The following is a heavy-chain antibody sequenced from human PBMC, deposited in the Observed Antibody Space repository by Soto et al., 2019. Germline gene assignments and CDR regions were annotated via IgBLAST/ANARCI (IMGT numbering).Heavy chain of an antibody. D-gene: IGHD3-9*01. V-gene: IGHV3-23*01. CDR3: ARDVGLDSDDFFAY. CDR2: IRGDGGQT. Sequence: VQLFASGGGSARPGGSLRLSCTASGFTFTSYAMGWVRQAPGKGLQWVSTIRGDGGQTHYTDSVKGRFSISRDNSKNTVYLQMDSLRAEDTAMYFCARDVGLDSDDFFAYWGQGTQVTVSS. J-gene: IGHJ4*02. CDR1: GFTFTSYA.